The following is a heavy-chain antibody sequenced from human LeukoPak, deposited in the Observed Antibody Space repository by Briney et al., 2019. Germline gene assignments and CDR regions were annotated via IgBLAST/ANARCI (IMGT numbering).Heavy chain of an antibody. CDR2: ISSSVDTI. J-gene: IGHJ4*02. V-gene: IGHV3-11*01. CDR3: ARVVHYGSGPAVG. D-gene: IGHD3-10*01. Sequence: GGSLRLSCAASGFPFSDYYMSCIRQAPGEGLGWGSYISSSVDTIYYADSVKGRFTVSRDNPKNSVHLQMNSLRAEDTGVYYCARVVHYGSGPAVGWGQGTLVTVSS. CDR1: GFPFSDYY.